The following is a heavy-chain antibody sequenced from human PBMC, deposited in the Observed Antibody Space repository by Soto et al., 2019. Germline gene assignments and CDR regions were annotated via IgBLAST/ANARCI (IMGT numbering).Heavy chain of an antibody. V-gene: IGHV1-69*12. CDR1: GGTFSSYA. CDR2: IIPIFGTP. Sequence: QVQLVQSGAEVKKPGSSVKVSCKASGGTFSSYAISWVRQAPGQGLEWMGGIIPIFGTPNYAQKFQGRVTMTADESTITALMELRSLRSEDTAVYSCARLGDGYLYYFDYWGQGTLVTVSS. J-gene: IGHJ4*02. D-gene: IGHD5-12*01. CDR3: ARLGDGYLYYFDY.